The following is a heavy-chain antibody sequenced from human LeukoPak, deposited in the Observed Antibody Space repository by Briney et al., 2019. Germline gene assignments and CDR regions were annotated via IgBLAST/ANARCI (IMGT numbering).Heavy chain of an antibody. CDR2: IYYSGST. CDR1: GGSISSSSYY. V-gene: IGHV4-39*01. Sequence: PSETPSLTCTVSGGSISSSSYYWGWIRQPPGKGLEWIGSIYYSGSTYYNPSLKSRVTISVDTSKNQFSLKLSSVTAADTAVYYCARVSSGWLRRVLDYWGQGTLVTVSS. CDR3: ARVSSGWLRRVLDY. J-gene: IGHJ4*02. D-gene: IGHD6-19*01.